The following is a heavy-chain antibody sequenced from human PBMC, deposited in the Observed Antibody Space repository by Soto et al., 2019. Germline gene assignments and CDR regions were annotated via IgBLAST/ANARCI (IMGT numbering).Heavy chain of an antibody. Sequence: QVQLQQWGAGLLKPSETLSLTCAVYGGSFSGYYWSWIRQPPGKGLEWIREINHSGSTNYNPSLKSRVTISVDTSKNQFSLKLSSVTAADTAVYYCARQGYCSSTSCRFGGAPFDYWGQGTLVTVSS. CDR3: ARQGYCSSTSCRFGGAPFDY. CDR2: INHSGST. V-gene: IGHV4-34*01. D-gene: IGHD2-2*01. CDR1: GGSFSGYY. J-gene: IGHJ4*02.